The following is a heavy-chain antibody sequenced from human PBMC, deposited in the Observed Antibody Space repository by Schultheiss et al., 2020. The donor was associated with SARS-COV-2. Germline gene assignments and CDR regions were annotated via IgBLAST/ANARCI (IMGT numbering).Heavy chain of an antibody. J-gene: IGHJ4*02. D-gene: IGHD5-12*01. V-gene: IGHV3-30*04. Sequence: GGSLRLSCAASGFTFSSYAMHWVRQAPGKGLEWVAVISYDGSNKYYADSVKGRFTISRDNSKNTLYLQMKSLRAEDTAVYYCAKVYSGYLEVDYWGQGTLVTVSS. CDR2: ISYDGSNK. CDR1: GFTFSSYA. CDR3: AKVYSGYLEVDY.